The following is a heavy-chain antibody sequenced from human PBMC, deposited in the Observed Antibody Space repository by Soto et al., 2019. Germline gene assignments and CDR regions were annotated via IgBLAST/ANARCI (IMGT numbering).Heavy chain of an antibody. J-gene: IGHJ4*02. CDR1: GESFSGYY. CDR3: ATTIYSSGWSRDY. V-gene: IGHV4-34*01. CDR2: VNNSGST. D-gene: IGHD6-19*01. Sequence: PSETLSLTCAVYGESFSGYYWSWIRQPPGKGLEWIGEVNNSGSTNYNSSLKSRVIISVDTSKNQFSLNLNSVTAADTAVYYCATTIYSSGWSRDYWGQG.